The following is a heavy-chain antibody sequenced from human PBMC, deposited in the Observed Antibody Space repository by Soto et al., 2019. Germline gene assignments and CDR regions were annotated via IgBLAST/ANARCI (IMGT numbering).Heavy chain of an antibody. CDR1: GFSFSSHG. V-gene: IGHV3-30*03. CDR2: ISYDGGNK. D-gene: IGHD4-17*01. CDR3: ARDPPGGDYWAGFQY. Sequence: QVQLVESGGDVVQPGRSLTLSCLASGFSFSSHGMHWIRQAPGKGLEWLAVISYDGGNKNYADSVRDRFTISRDNSKNRVFLQINSLRPEDTAVYFSARDPPGGDYWAGFQYWGQGTLVIVSS. J-gene: IGHJ4*02.